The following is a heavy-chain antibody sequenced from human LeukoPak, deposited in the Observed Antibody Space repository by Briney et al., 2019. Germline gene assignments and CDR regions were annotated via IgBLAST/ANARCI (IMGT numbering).Heavy chain of an antibody. CDR2: IYYSGST. Sequence: SQTLSLTCTVSGGSISSGGYYWSWLRQHPGKGLEWIGYIYYSGSTYYNPSLKSRVTISVDTSKNQFSLKLSSVTAADTAVYYCARVSYDILTGYFFAIDYWGQGTLVTVSS. J-gene: IGHJ4*02. CDR1: GGSISSGGYY. D-gene: IGHD3-9*01. CDR3: ARVSYDILTGYFFAIDY. V-gene: IGHV4-31*03.